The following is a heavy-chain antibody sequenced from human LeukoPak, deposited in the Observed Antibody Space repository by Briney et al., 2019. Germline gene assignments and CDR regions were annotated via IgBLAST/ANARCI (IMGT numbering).Heavy chain of an antibody. V-gene: IGHV4-34*01. CDR1: GGSFSNYY. CDR3: ARRWNYGRNYYIDV. D-gene: IGHD1-7*01. CDR2: INDSGTI. J-gene: IGHJ6*03. Sequence: SETLSLTCAVYGGSFSNYYWSWVRQSPGKGLEWIGEINDSGTINYNPSLMSRVTISVDKSKNQFSLKLSSVTAADTAVYYCARRWNYGRNYYIDVWGKGATVSVSS.